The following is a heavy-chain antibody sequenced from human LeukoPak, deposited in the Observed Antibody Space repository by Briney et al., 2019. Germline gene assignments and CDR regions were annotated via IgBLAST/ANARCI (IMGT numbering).Heavy chain of an antibody. CDR2: ISSTSSTI. D-gene: IGHD1-14*01. Sequence: TGGSLRLSCAASGFTFSSYSMNWARQAPGKGLEWVSYISSTSSTIYYADSVKGRFTISRDNSKNTLYLQMNSLRAEDTAVYYCAKPARTDYTDYWGQGTLVTVSS. V-gene: IGHV3-48*01. CDR1: GFTFSSYS. CDR3: AKPARTDYTDY. J-gene: IGHJ4*02.